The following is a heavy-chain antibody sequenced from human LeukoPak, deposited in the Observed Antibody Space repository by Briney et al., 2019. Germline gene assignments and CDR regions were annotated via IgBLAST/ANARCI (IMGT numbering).Heavy chain of an antibody. CDR1: GFTFSSYG. CDR2: IWYDGSNK. J-gene: IGHJ6*02. D-gene: IGHD5-18*01. V-gene: IGHV3-33*01. Sequence: HPGRSLRLSCAASGFTFSSYGMHWVRQAPGKGLEWVAVIWYDGSNKYYADSVKGRFTISRDNSKNTLYLQKNSLRAEDTAVYYCARDRDSGYSYGSIHYYYGMDVWGQGTTVTVSS. CDR3: ARDRDSGYSYGSIHYYYGMDV.